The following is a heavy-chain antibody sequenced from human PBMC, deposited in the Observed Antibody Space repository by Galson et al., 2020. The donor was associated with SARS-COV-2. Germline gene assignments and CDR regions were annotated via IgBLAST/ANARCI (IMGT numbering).Heavy chain of an antibody. Sequence: SETLSLTCAVSGTSISSGSYSWNWIRQPPGKGLEWIGYISHSGGTYYNPSLKSRVTISGDRSKNQFSLRLSSVTAADTAVYYCARLHYGEYAPEAFDIWGPGTRFTV. D-gene: IGHD4-17*01. CDR3: ARLHYGEYAPEAFDI. J-gene: IGHJ3*02. CDR1: GTSISSGSYS. CDR2: ISHSGGT. V-gene: IGHV4-30-2*01.